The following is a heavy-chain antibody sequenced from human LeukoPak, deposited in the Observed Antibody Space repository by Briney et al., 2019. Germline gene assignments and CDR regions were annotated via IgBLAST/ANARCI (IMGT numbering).Heavy chain of an antibody. D-gene: IGHD2-21*02. J-gene: IGHJ4*02. Sequence: GGSLRLSCAAPGSTFSSYAMSWVRQAPGKGLEWVSAISGSGGSTYYADSVKGRFTISRDNSKNTLYLQMNSLRAEDTAVYYCAKEDSYCGGDCYSPYFDYWGQGTLVTVSS. CDR1: GSTFSSYA. V-gene: IGHV3-23*01. CDR3: AKEDSYCGGDCYSPYFDY. CDR2: ISGSGGST.